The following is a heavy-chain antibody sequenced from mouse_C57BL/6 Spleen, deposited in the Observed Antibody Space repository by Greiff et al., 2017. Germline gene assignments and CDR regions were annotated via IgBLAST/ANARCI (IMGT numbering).Heavy chain of an antibody. CDR3: ARSGYSNYLDY. Sequence: QVQLQQPGAELVKPGASVKLSCKASGYTFTSYWMQWVKQRPGQGLEWIGEIDPSDSYTNYNQKFKGKATLTVDTSSSTAYMQLSSLTSEDSAVYYCARSGYSNYLDYWGQGTTRTVSS. D-gene: IGHD2-5*01. V-gene: IGHV1-50*01. CDR2: IDPSDSYT. CDR1: GYTFTSYW. J-gene: IGHJ2*01.